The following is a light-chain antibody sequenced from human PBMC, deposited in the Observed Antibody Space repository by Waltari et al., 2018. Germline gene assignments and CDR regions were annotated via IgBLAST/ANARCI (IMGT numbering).Light chain of an antibody. J-gene: IGKJ2*01. Sequence: DIQLTQSPSFLSASVGDIVTITCRASQGISSYLAWYQQQPGEAPKLLISAASTLQSGVPSRFSGSGSGTEFTLTIRSLQPEDFATYYCQQLNSFPYTFGQGTKLDIK. V-gene: IGKV1-9*01. CDR1: QGISSY. CDR3: QQLNSFPYT. CDR2: AAS.